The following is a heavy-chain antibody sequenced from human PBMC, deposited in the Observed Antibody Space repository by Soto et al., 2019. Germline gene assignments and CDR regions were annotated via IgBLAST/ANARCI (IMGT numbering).Heavy chain of an antibody. CDR3: ASGASRWYPYFFDS. CDR1: EGTFNSYA. CDR2: IIPYYNTL. Sequence: QAQVVQSGAEVRKPGSSVKLSCKASEGTFNSYAIAWVRQAPGQGLEWMGGIIPYYNTLNYAQKFQDRVTSTADDSTNTVYMELSSLRSDDTAVYFCASGASRWYPYFFDSWDQGTLVTVSS. V-gene: IGHV1-69*01. D-gene: IGHD6-13*01. J-gene: IGHJ4*02.